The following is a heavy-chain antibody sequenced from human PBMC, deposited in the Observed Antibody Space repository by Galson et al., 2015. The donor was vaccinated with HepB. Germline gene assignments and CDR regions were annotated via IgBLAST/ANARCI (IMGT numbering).Heavy chain of an antibody. CDR2: IDPSDSYT. J-gene: IGHJ3*02. Sequence: QSGAEVKKPGESLRISCKGSGYSFTSYWISWVRQMPGKGLEWMGRIDPSDSYTNYSPSFQGHVTISADKSISTAYLQWSSLKASDTAMYYCARRKAMVRGVLDAFDIWGQGTMVTVSS. CDR1: GYSFTSYW. D-gene: IGHD3-10*01. CDR3: ARRKAMVRGVLDAFDI. V-gene: IGHV5-10-1*01.